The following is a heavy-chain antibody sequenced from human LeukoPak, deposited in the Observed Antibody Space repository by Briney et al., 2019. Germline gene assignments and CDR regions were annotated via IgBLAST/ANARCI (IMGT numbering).Heavy chain of an antibody. J-gene: IGHJ5*02. D-gene: IGHD3-10*01. CDR2: INHSGST. Sequence: SETLSLTCTVSGGSISSYYWSWIRQPPGKGLEWIGEINHSGSTNYNPSLKSRVTISVDTSKNQFSLKLSSVTAADTAVYYCARTGPSLYYGSGTSRFDPWGQGTLVTVSS. CDR3: ARTGPSLYYGSGTSRFDP. CDR1: GGSISSYY. V-gene: IGHV4-34*01.